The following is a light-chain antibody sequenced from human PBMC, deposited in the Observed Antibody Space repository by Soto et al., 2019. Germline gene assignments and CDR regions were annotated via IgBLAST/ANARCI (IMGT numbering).Light chain of an antibody. CDR2: AAF. J-gene: IGKJ2*01. CDR3: LQDYNCPYT. CDR1: QGIRND. Sequence: AIQMTQSPSSLSASVGDRVTITCRASQGIRNDLGWYQQKPGKAPKLLIYAAFSLQSGVTSRFSGSGSGTDFTLTISSLQPEDFATYYCLQDYNCPYTFGQGTKLEIK. V-gene: IGKV1-6*01.